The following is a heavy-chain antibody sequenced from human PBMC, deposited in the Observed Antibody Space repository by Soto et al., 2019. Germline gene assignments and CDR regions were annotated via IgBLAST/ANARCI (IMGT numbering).Heavy chain of an antibody. CDR2: IIPIYGTR. Sequence: SVKVSCKISGGTFSSYAISWVRQAPGQGLEWMGGIIPIYGTRNYAQKFQGRVTISADESTSTAYMELTGLTSDDTAIYYCAREVNNFDSSGYFPPRMDVWGQGTTVTVSS. J-gene: IGHJ6*02. CDR3: AREVNNFDSSGYFPPRMDV. CDR1: GGTFSSYA. D-gene: IGHD3-22*01. V-gene: IGHV1-69*13.